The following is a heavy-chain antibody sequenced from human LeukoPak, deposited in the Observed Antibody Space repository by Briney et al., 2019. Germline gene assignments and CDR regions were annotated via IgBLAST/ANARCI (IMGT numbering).Heavy chain of an antibody. D-gene: IGHD5-24*01. CDR1: GFTFSDYW. J-gene: IGHJ4*02. CDR2: IKQDGSNS. Sequence: HPGEPLRLSCAASGFTFSDYWMAWVRQAPGKGLEWVANIKQDGSNSYYLDSVRGRFTISRDNAKNSLFLQMNSLRAEDTAVYYCANLWEMGYWGQGTLVTVSS. CDR3: ANLWEMGY. V-gene: IGHV3-7*01.